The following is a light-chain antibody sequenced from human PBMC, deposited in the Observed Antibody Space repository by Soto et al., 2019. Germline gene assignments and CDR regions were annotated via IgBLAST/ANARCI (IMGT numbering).Light chain of an antibody. CDR2: GAS. Sequence: EIVLTQSPGTLPLSPGERATLSCRASQSVSSSYLAWYQQKPGQAPRLLIFGASSRATGIPDRFSGSGSGTDFTLTISRLEPEDFALYYCQQYGGSPITFGQGTRLEIK. J-gene: IGKJ5*01. CDR1: QSVSSSY. CDR3: QQYGGSPIT. V-gene: IGKV3-20*01.